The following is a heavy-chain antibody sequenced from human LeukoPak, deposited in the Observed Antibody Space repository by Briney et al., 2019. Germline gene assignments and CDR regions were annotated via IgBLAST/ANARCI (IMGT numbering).Heavy chain of an antibody. V-gene: IGHV1-69*13. CDR1: GGTFSSYA. CDR2: IIPIFGTA. Sequence: SVKVSCKASGGTFSSYAISWVRQAPGQGLEWMGGIIPIFGTANYAQKFQGRVTITADESTSTAYMELSSLRAEDTAVYYCARDVYDFWSAISEITYYYYGMGVWGQGTTVTVSS. D-gene: IGHD3-3*01. J-gene: IGHJ6*02. CDR3: ARDVYDFWSAISEITYYYYGMGV.